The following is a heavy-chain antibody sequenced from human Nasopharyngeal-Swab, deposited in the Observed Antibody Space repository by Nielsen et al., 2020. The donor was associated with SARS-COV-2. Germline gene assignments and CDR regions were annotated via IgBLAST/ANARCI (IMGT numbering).Heavy chain of an antibody. V-gene: IGHV1-3*01. CDR2: INAGNGNT. Sequence: WWWPVSRQTLGWMGWINAGNGNTKYSQKFQGRVTITRDTSASTAYMELSSLRSEDTAVYYCARDPTVTTDYYYYYYMDVWGKGTTVTVSS. J-gene: IGHJ6*03. CDR3: ARDPTVTTDYYYYYYMDV. D-gene: IGHD4-17*01.